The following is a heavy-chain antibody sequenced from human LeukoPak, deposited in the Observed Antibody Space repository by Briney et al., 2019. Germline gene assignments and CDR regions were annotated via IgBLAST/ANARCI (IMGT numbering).Heavy chain of an antibody. Sequence: SETLSLTCAVYGGSFSGYYWSWIRQPPGKGLEWIGEINHSGSINYNPSLKSRVTISVDTSKNQFSLKLSSVTAADTAVYYCARGHVLLPYSSGCEPFDPWGQGTLVTVSS. CDR1: GGSFSGYY. V-gene: IGHV4-34*01. CDR3: ARGHVLLPYSSGCEPFDP. CDR2: INHSGSI. J-gene: IGHJ5*02. D-gene: IGHD6-19*01.